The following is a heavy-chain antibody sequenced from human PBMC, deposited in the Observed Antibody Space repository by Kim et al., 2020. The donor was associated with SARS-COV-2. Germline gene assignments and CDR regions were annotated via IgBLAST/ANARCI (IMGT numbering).Heavy chain of an antibody. CDR1: GGSISSSSYY. CDR2: IYYSGST. V-gene: IGHV4-39*01. Sequence: SETLSLTCTVSGGSISSSSYYWGWIRQPPGKGLEWIGSIYYSGSTYYNPSLKSRVTISVDTSKNQFSLKLSSVTAADTAVYYCARQLRFLEWSRGMDVWGQGTTVTVSS. J-gene: IGHJ6*02. CDR3: ARQLRFLEWSRGMDV. D-gene: IGHD3-3*01.